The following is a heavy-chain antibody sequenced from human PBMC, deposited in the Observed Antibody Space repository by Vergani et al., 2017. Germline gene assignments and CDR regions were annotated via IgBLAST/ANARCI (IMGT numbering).Heavy chain of an antibody. D-gene: IGHD3-10*01. J-gene: IGHJ4*02. CDR2: ISGSGGST. CDR1: GFTFDDYA. Sequence: EVQLVESGGGLVQPGRSLRLSCAASGFTFDDYAMHWVRQAPGKGLEWVSGISGSGGSTYYADSVKGRFTIARDNSKNTLYLQRNSLRAEDTAVYYCAKGQEVRGVMIYWGQGTLVTVSS. CDR3: AKGQEVRGVMIY. V-gene: IGHV3-23*04.